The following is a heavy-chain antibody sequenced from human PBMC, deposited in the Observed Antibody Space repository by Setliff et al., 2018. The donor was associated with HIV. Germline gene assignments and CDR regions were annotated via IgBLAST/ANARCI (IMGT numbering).Heavy chain of an antibody. D-gene: IGHD1-26*01. CDR3: ARWGSGSYERVFDY. Sequence: GGSLRLSCAASGFRFRSYWMSWVRQAPGKGLESVANVKQDGTETLYVDSVKGRFTISIDNANNLVYLQMNSLRVEDTAVYFCARWGSGSYERVFDYWGQGMLVTVSS. J-gene: IGHJ4*02. V-gene: IGHV3-7*01. CDR2: VKQDGTET. CDR1: GFRFRSYW.